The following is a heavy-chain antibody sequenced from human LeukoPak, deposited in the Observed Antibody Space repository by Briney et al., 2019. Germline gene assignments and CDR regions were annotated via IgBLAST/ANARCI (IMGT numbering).Heavy chain of an antibody. J-gene: IGHJ5*02. V-gene: IGHV4-59*12. CDR1: GGSISSYY. CDR2: IFYSGST. Sequence: SETLSLTCTVSGGSISSYYWSWIRQPPGKGLEWLGYIFYSGSTNYNPSLKSRVTISVDTSKNQFSLNLSSVTAADTAMYYCSREFSGPSIAARVFDPWGQGTLVTVSS. CDR3: SREFSGPSIAARVFDP. D-gene: IGHD6-6*01.